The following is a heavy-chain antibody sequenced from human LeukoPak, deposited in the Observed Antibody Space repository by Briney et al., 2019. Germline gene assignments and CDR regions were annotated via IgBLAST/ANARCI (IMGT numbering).Heavy chain of an antibody. Sequence: SETLSLTCTVSGGSISSSSYYWGWIRQPPGKGLEWIGSIYYSGSTYYNPSLKSRVTISVDTSKNQFSLKLSSVTAADTAVYYCARRVTGLVRYGEISYFDYWGQGTLVTVSS. CDR1: GGSISSSSYY. J-gene: IGHJ4*02. V-gene: IGHV4-39*01. D-gene: IGHD6-19*01. CDR3: ARRVTGLVRYGEISYFDY. CDR2: IYYSGST.